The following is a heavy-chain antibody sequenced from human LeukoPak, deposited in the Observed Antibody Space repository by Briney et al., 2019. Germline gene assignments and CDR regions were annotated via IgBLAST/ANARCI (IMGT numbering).Heavy chain of an antibody. D-gene: IGHD6-13*01. CDR1: GGSISSYY. CDR3: ARDRLGSSWYYWYFDL. J-gene: IGHJ2*01. CDR2: IYYSGST. V-gene: IGHV4-59*01. Sequence: SETLSLTCTVSGGSISSYYWSWIRQPPGKGLEWIGYIYYSGSTNYNPSLKSRVTISVDTSKNQFSLKLSSVTAADTAVYYCARDRLGSSWYYWYFDLWGRGTLVTVSS.